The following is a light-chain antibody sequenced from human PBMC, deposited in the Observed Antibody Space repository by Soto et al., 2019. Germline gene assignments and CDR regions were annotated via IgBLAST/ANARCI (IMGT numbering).Light chain of an antibody. CDR3: LQYETYPYT. Sequence: DIQMTQSPSSLSASIGDTVTITCRASKGISRNLAWFQQRPGNAPRSLIYGASTLQRGVPSKFSAGGSGTDFILTIRGLQPEDFATYYCLQYETYPYTFGQGTKVEIK. V-gene: IGKV1-16*02. CDR2: GAS. CDR1: KGISRN. J-gene: IGKJ2*01.